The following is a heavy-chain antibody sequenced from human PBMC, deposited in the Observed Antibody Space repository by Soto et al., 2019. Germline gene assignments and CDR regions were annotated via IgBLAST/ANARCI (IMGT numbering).Heavy chain of an antibody. J-gene: IGHJ5*02. Sequence: KTSETLSLTCTVSGGSISSGGYYWSWIRQHPGKGLEWIGYIYYSGSTYYNPSLKSRVTISVDTSKNQFSLKLSSVTAADTAVYYCARSGSEEPGSHETNWFDPWGQGTLVTVSS. V-gene: IGHV4-31*03. CDR3: ARSGSEEPGSHETNWFDP. CDR1: GGSISSGGYY. D-gene: IGHD3-10*01. CDR2: IYYSGST.